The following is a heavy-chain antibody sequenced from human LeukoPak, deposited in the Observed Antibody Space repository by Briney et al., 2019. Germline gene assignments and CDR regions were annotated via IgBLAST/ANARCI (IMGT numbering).Heavy chain of an antibody. Sequence: GGSLRLSCAASGFTFSSYAMSWVRQAPGKGLEWVSAISGSGGSTYYADSVKGRFTISRDNSKNTLYLQMNSLRAEDTAVYYGNSYVAGRGPFDYWGQGTLVTVSS. CDR2: ISGSGGST. CDR1: GFTFSSYA. J-gene: IGHJ4*02. CDR3: NSYVAGRGPFDY. V-gene: IGHV3-23*01. D-gene: IGHD6-19*01.